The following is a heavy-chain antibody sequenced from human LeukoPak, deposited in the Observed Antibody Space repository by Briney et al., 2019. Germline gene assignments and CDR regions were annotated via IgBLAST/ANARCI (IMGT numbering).Heavy chain of an antibody. CDR3: ASHHLTTALYYYMDV. Sequence: ASVKVSCKASGYTFTSYYMHWVRQAPGQGLEWMGIINPSGGSTSYAQKFQGRVTITADESTSTAYMELSSLRSEDTAVYYCASHHLTTALYYYMDVWGKGTTVTVSS. CDR1: GYTFTSYY. D-gene: IGHD4-11*01. CDR2: INPSGGST. J-gene: IGHJ6*03. V-gene: IGHV1-46*01.